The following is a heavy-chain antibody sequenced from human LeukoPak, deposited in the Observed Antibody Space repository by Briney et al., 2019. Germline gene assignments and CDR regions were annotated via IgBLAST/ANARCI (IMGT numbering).Heavy chain of an antibody. J-gene: IGHJ5*02. CDR1: GYTFTSYD. Sequence: ASVKVSCKASGYTFTSYDMHWVRQATGQGLEWMGWMNPANGNKVYARKFQGRVTITRDISISTAYMELSSLRSEDTAVYYCARVGCSPISCHTWFDPWGQGTLVTVSS. D-gene: IGHD2-2*01. V-gene: IGHV1-8*03. CDR3: ARVGCSPISCHTWFDP. CDR2: MNPANGNK.